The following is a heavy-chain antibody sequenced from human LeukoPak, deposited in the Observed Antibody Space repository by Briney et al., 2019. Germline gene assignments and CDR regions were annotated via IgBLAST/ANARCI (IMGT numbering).Heavy chain of an antibody. CDR1: SGSTSSNNW. V-gene: IGHV4-4*02. Sequence: SETLSLTCAVSSGSTSSNNWWSWVRQPPGKGLEWIGEIHHSGSTNYNPSLTSRVTISLDKPNNQFSLRLTSVTAADTAVYYCARAYYDYWSGYRNWGRGTLVIVSS. D-gene: IGHD3-3*01. CDR2: IHHSGST. CDR3: ARAYYDYWSGYRN. J-gene: IGHJ1*01.